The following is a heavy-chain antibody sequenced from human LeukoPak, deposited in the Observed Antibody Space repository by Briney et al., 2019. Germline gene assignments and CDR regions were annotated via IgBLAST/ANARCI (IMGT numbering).Heavy chain of an antibody. CDR3: ATMGLPRWPVTTMVLGYYGMDV. V-gene: IGHV3-48*03. CDR2: ISSSGSTI. Sequence: GGSLRLSCAASGFTFDFNEMNWVRQAPGKGLEWVSYISSSGSTIYYADPVKARFTTSRDNAKNSLYLQMNSLRAEDTAVYYCATMGLPRWPVTTMVLGYYGMDVWGQGTTVTVSS. D-gene: IGHD5-18*01. J-gene: IGHJ6*02. CDR1: GFTFDFNE.